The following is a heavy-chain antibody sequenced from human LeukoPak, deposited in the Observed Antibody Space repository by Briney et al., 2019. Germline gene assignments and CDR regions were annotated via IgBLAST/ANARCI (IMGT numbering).Heavy chain of an antibody. V-gene: IGHV4-59*12. CDR1: GGPIRSYY. CDR3: AAYYGPGSYPLYFKH. Sequence: SETLSLTCSVSGGPIRSYYWNWIRQTPRKGLEWIGYISHSGSTNSNPSLKNRVTISIDTSTSQFSLKLSSVTAADTAVYYCAAYYGPGSYPLYFKHWGQGTLVTVSS. D-gene: IGHD3-10*01. CDR2: ISHSGST. J-gene: IGHJ1*01.